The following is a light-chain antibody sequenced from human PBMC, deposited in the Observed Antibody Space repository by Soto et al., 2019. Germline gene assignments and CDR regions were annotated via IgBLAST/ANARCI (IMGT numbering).Light chain of an antibody. V-gene: IGLV2-8*01. CDR3: SSYAGNNNFVV. CDR2: DVS. J-gene: IGLJ2*01. CDR1: SSDVGSYKY. Sequence: QSALTQPPSASGSPGQSVTISCTGTSSDVGSYKYVSWYQQHPGKAPKLMIYDVSKRPSGVPDRFSGSKSGNTASLTVSGLQAEDEADYYCSSYAGNNNFVVFGGGTKLTVL.